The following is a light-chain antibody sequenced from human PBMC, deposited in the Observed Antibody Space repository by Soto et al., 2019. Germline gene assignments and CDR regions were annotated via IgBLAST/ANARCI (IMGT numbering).Light chain of an antibody. Sequence: GARVTITCRASQGISSALAWYQQKPGQAPKLLIYDASSLESGVPSRFSGSGSGTDFTLTISSLQPEDFATYYCQQFNSYPRTFGPGTKVDIK. V-gene: IGKV1-13*02. J-gene: IGKJ3*01. CDR1: QGISSA. CDR3: QQFNSYPRT. CDR2: DAS.